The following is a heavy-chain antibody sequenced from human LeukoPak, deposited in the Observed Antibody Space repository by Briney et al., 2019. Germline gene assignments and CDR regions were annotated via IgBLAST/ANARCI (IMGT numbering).Heavy chain of an antibody. CDR3: ARGGYSYVYGMDV. D-gene: IGHD5-18*01. CDR2: INPDSGGT. V-gene: IGHV1-2*04. CDR1: GYTFTGYY. Sequence: ASVKVSCKASGYTFTGYYMHWVRQAPGQGLEWMGWINPDSGGTNYAQKFQGWVTMTRDTSISTAYMELSRLRSDDTAVYYCARGGYSYVYGMDVWGQGTTVTVSS. J-gene: IGHJ6*02.